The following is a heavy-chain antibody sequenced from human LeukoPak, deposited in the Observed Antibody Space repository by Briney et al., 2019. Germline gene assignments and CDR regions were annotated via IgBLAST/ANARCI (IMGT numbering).Heavy chain of an antibody. Sequence: ASVKVSCKASGYTFTGYYMHWVRRAPGQGLEWMGRVNPNSGGTNYAQKFQGRVTMTRDTSISTAYMELSRLRSDDTAVYYCALVGVYPATPGAFDIWGQGTMVTVSS. J-gene: IGHJ3*02. CDR1: GYTFTGYY. CDR3: ALVGVYPATPGAFDI. CDR2: VNPNSGGT. D-gene: IGHD2-2*01. V-gene: IGHV1-2*06.